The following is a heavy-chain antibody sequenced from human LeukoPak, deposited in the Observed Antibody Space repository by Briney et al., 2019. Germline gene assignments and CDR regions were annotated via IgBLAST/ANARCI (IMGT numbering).Heavy chain of an antibody. CDR2: IKNDGSST. D-gene: IGHD3-16*02. Sequence: GGSLRLSCAASGFTFSNAWMSWVRQAPGKGLEWVSRIKNDGSSTDYADSVKGRFTISRDNAKNTVYLYMKSLRAEDTAVYYCARDRVSPFDYWGQGTLVTVSS. CDR3: ARDRVSPFDY. CDR1: GFTFSNAW. J-gene: IGHJ4*02. V-gene: IGHV3-74*01.